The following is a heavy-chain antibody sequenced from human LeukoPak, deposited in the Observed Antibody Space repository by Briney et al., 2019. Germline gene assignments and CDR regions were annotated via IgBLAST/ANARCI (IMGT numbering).Heavy chain of an antibody. CDR3: ARDRSTIFGVVIPNYYGMDV. V-gene: IGHV3-33*08. Sequence: GGSLRLSCAASGFTFSSYDMHWVRQAPGKGLEWVAVIWYDGSNKYYADSVKGRFTISRDNSKNTLYLQMNSLRAEDTAVYYCARDRSTIFGVVIPNYYGMDVWGQGTTVTVSS. D-gene: IGHD3-3*01. J-gene: IGHJ6*02. CDR1: GFTFSSYD. CDR2: IWYDGSNK.